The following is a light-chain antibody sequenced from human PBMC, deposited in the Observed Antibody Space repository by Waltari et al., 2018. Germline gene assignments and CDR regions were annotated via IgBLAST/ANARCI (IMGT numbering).Light chain of an antibody. CDR2: RND. V-gene: IGLV1-47*01. CDR1: TSNIGSNY. CDR3: AAWDDSLSGWV. J-gene: IGLJ3*02. Sequence: QSVLTQPPSASGTPGQRVTISCSGSTSNIGSNYIYWYQQLPGTSPRLLIYRNDQRRSGVPDLCSGGKSGTTASLAISRLRSEDEADYYCAAWDDSLSGWVFGGGTKVTVL.